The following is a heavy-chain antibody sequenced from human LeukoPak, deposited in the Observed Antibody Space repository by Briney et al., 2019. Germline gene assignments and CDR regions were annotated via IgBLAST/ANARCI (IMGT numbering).Heavy chain of an antibody. Sequence: GGSLRLSCAASGFTFSSYAMHWVRQAPGKGLEWVAVISYDGSNKYYADSVKGRFTISRDNSKNTLHLQMNSLRAEDTAVYYCATPLTRYCSGGSCYAPYYYYGMDVWGQGTTVTVSS. J-gene: IGHJ6*02. CDR2: ISYDGSNK. CDR1: GFTFSSYA. D-gene: IGHD2-15*01. CDR3: ATPLTRYCSGGSCYAPYYYYGMDV. V-gene: IGHV3-30-3*01.